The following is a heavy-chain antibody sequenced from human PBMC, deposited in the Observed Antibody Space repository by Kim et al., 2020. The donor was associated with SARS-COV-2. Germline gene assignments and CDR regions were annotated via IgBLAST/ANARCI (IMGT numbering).Heavy chain of an antibody. CDR3: TTQYSSVWFEYLQH. CDR2: IKSKTDGGTT. D-gene: IGHD6-19*01. J-gene: IGHJ1*01. Sequence: GGSLRLSCAASGFTFSNAWMNWVRQASGKGLEWVGRIKSKTDGGTTDYAAPVKGRFTISRDDSKNTLYLQMNSLKTEDTAVYYCTTQYSSVWFEYLQHWGQGTLVTVST. V-gene: IGHV3-15*01. CDR1: GFTFSNAW.